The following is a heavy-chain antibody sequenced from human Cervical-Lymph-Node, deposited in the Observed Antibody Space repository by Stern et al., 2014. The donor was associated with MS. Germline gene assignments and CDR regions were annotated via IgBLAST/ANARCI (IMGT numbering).Heavy chain of an antibody. V-gene: IGHV5-51*01. Sequence: EDQLVESGAVVRKPGDSLRISCTGSGYGFSDYWIGWVRQMPGKGLEWIGVIYPGDSDTTYSPSFEGQVPMSADKSVAPAYLQWSSLKASDTAIYFCARQIEGIPGLWGQGTLVTVSS. CDR3: ARQIEGIPGL. J-gene: IGHJ4*02. D-gene: IGHD6-13*01. CDR2: IYPGDSDT. CDR1: GYGFSDYW.